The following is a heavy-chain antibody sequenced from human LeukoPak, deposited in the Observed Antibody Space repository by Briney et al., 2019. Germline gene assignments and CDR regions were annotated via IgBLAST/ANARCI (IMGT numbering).Heavy chain of an antibody. V-gene: IGHV5-51*01. CDR3: ARRLAAANTDAFDI. D-gene: IGHD6-13*01. CDR2: IYPGDSDT. J-gene: IGHJ3*02. Sequence: GESLKISCKGSGYSFTSYWIAWVRQMPGKGLEWMGIIYPGDSDTRYSPSFQGQVTISADKSISSAYLQWNSLKASVTAMYYCARRLAAANTDAFDIWGQGTMVTISS. CDR1: GYSFTSYW.